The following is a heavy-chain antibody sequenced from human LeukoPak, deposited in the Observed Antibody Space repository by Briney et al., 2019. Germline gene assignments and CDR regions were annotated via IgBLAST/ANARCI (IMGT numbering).Heavy chain of an antibody. Sequence: GGSLRLSCAASGFTFSSYWMSWVRQAPGKGLEWVSAISGSGGSTYYADSVKGRFTISRDNSKNTLYLQMNSLGAEDTAVYYCAKALGCSSGWYFDYWGQGTLVTVSS. V-gene: IGHV3-23*01. J-gene: IGHJ4*02. CDR3: AKALGCSSGWYFDY. CDR2: ISGSGGST. CDR1: GFTFSSYW. D-gene: IGHD6-19*01.